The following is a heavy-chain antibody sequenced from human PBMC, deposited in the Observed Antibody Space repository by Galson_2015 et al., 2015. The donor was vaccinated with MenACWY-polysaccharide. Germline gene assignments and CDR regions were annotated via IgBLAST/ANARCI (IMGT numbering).Heavy chain of an antibody. CDR3: ARTRIVGAHWFDC. CDR1: GFTFGNFW. CDR2: INQDGSEK. D-gene: IGHD1-26*01. Sequence: SLRLSCAASGFTFGNFWVSWVRRAPGKGLEWVASINQDGSEKHYVDSVRVQFTVSRDNAKNSLYLQMNSLRAEDTAVYYCARTRIVGAHWFDCWGQGTLVTVSS. J-gene: IGHJ4*02. V-gene: IGHV3-7*01.